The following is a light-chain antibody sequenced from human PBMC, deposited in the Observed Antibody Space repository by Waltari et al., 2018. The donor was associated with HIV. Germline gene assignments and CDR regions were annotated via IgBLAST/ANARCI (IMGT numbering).Light chain of an antibody. CDR1: KLTEKY. CDR2: EDI. Sequence: SYELTQPPSVSVSPGQTATITCSGDKLTEKYASWYQQKPGQSPLLIIYEDIRRPSGIPGRFSGSNSGNTATLTISGTQIMDEADYFRQAWDTTTRTVFGSGTRVSVL. V-gene: IGLV3-1*01. CDR3: QAWDTTTRTV. J-gene: IGLJ1*01.